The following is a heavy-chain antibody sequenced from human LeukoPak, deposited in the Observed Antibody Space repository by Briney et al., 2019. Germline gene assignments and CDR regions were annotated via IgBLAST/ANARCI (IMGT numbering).Heavy chain of an antibody. CDR3: TREVLNAFDS. CDR1: GFIFSNHW. Sequence: GGSLRLSCAASGFIFSNHWMHWVRQAPGKGLMWVSRINADGSNTRYADSVKGRFTISRDNAKNTLYLQTNSLRAEDTAVYYCTREVLNAFDSWGQGTLVTVSS. D-gene: IGHD3-10*01. V-gene: IGHV3-74*01. J-gene: IGHJ3*02. CDR2: INADGSNT.